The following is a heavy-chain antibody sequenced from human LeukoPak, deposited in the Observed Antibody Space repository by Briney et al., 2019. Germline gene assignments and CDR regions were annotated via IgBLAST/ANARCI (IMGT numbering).Heavy chain of an antibody. CDR1: GFTFSSYW. Sequence: AGSLRLSCAVSGFTFSSYWMTWVRQAPGKGLEWVAKIKEDGSEKYYVDSVKGRFTVSRDNVKNSLFLQMNSLRAEDTAAYYCARLHSAIYYGDAFDIWGQGTMVTVSS. D-gene: IGHD1-26*01. CDR2: IKEDGSEK. V-gene: IGHV3-7*03. CDR3: ARLHSAIYYGDAFDI. J-gene: IGHJ3*02.